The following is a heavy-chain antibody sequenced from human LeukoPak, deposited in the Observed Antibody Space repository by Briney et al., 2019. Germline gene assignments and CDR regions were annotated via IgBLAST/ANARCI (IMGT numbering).Heavy chain of an antibody. CDR3: AREDLSSWSYYYYCGMDV. J-gene: IGHJ6*02. V-gene: IGHV1-18*01. D-gene: IGHD6-13*01. CDR1: GYTFTSYG. Sequence: ASVKVSCKASGYTFTSYGISWVRQAPGQGLEWMGWISAYNGNTNYAQKLQGRVTMTTDTSTSTAYMELRSLRSDDTAVYYCAREDLSSWSYYYYCGMDVWGQGTTVTVSS. CDR2: ISAYNGNT.